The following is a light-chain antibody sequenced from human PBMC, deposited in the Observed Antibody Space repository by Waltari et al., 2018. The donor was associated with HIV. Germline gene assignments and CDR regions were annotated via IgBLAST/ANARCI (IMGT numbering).Light chain of an antibody. CDR3: QSYDSSHGV. CDR1: SSNIGAGYD. V-gene: IGLV1-40*01. CDR2: GNS. Sequence: CTGSSSNIGAGYDVHWYQQLPETAPKLLIYGNSNRPSEVPDRFSGSKSGTSASLAITGLQAEEEADYYCQSYDSSHGVFGGGTKLTVL. J-gene: IGLJ3*02.